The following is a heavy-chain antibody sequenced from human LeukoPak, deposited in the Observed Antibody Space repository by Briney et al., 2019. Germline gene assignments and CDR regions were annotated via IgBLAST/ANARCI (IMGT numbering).Heavy chain of an antibody. CDR2: IIPILAIA. CDR3: ARNKGVYGDYKYYYGMDV. D-gene: IGHD4-17*01. V-gene: IGHV1-69*04. CDR1: GGTFSSYA. Sequence: SVKVSCKASGGTFSSYAINWVRQAPGQGLEWMGGIIPILAIANYAQNFQGRVTLTADKSTSTVYMELRSLMSEDTAAYYCARNKGVYGDYKYYYGMDVWGQGTTVTVSS. J-gene: IGHJ6*02.